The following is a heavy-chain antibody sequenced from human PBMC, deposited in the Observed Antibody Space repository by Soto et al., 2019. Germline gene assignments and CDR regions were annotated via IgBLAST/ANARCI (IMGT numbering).Heavy chain of an antibody. CDR2: IWLDGSNK. V-gene: IGHV3-33*01. J-gene: IGHJ4*02. D-gene: IGHD5-18*01. CDR3: ARGLWSFDY. Sequence: QVQLVESGGGVVQPGRSLRLSCAASGFTFSSYGMHWVRQAPGKGLEWVAVIWLDGSNKYYADSVKGRFTISRDNSKNTLYLQMNSLRAEDTAVYYCARGLWSFDYWGQGNLGTVSS. CDR1: GFTFSSYG.